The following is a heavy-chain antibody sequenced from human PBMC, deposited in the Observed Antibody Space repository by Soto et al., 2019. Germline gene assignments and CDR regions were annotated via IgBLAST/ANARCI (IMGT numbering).Heavy chain of an antibody. J-gene: IGHJ3*02. D-gene: IGHD3-22*01. CDR1: GFSFRDYY. Sequence: LRLSCVASGFSFRDYYMIWIRQAPGKGLEWVSYVSSGSTYTNYAESVKGRFTISRDDAKNSLFLQMNSLRVEDTAVYYCAKAQSYYDPSAGFDMWGQGTMVTVSS. CDR2: VSSGSTYT. CDR3: AKAQSYYDPSAGFDM. V-gene: IGHV3-11*03.